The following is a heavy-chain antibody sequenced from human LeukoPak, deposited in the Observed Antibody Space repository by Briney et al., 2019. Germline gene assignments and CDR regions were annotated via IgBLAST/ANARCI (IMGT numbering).Heavy chain of an antibody. CDR1: GGSISSSNW. D-gene: IGHD6-13*01. Sequence: SGTLSLTCAVSGGSISSSNWWSWVRQPPGKGLEWIGEIYHSGSTNYNPSLKSRVTISVDKSKNQFSLKLSSVTAADTAVYYCARDLHIAAAGTPLYNWFDPWGQGTLVTVSS. CDR3: ARDLHIAAAGTPLYNWFDP. J-gene: IGHJ5*02. V-gene: IGHV4-4*02. CDR2: IYHSGST.